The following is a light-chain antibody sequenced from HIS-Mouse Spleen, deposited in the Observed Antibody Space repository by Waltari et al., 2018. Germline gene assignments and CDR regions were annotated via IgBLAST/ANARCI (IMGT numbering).Light chain of an antibody. CDR2: EVS. CDR3: SSYAGSNNWV. CDR1: SSDVGGYNS. J-gene: IGLJ3*02. V-gene: IGLV2-8*01. Sequence: QSALTQPPSASGSPGQSVTISCTGTSSDVGGYNSVPWYQQHQGKAPKLMIYEVSKRPSGVPDRFSGSKSGNTASLTVSGLQAEDEADYYCSSYAGSNNWVFGGGTKLTVL.